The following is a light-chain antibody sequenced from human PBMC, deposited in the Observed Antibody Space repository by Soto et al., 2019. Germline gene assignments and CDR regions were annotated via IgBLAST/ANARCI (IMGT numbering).Light chain of an antibody. Sequence: DVVMTQSPLSLPVTLGQPASIYCRSSQILVHSNGNTYLNWFQQRPGQSPRRLLYKVSIRDSGVTDRVSGSGSGISFTLKISRVEADNLGAYYCTQGTHWPRTFGQWTTVDIK. CDR2: KVS. CDR3: TQGTHWPRT. J-gene: IGKJ1*01. V-gene: IGKV2-30*02. CDR1: QILVHSNGNTY.